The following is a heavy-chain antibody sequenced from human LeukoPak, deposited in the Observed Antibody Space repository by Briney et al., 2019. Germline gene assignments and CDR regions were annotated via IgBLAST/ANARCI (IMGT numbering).Heavy chain of an antibody. D-gene: IGHD3-22*01. V-gene: IGHV4-59*01. J-gene: IGHJ4*02. Sequence: SETLSLTCTVSGGSISSYYWSWIRQPPGKGLEWIGYIYYSGSTNYNPSLKSRVTISVDTSKNQFSLKLSSVTAAGTAVYYCATYSSGYYYVAYWGQGTLVTVSS. CDR3: ATYSSGYYYVAY. CDR2: IYYSGST. CDR1: GGSISSYY.